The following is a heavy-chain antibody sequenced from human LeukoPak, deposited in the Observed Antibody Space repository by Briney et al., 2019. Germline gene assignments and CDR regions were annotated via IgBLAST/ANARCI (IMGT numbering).Heavy chain of an antibody. J-gene: IGHJ3*02. Sequence: PGGSLRLSCAASGFTFSSYSMNWVRQAPGKGLEWVYSISSSSSYIYYADAVKGRFTISRDNAKNSVHLQMNSLRAEDTALYYCARDLRGDFGIVIMGAFDIWGQGTMVTVSS. CDR1: GFTFSSYS. CDR2: ISSSSSYI. CDR3: ARDLRGDFGIVIMGAFDI. V-gene: IGHV3-21*01. D-gene: IGHD3-3*01.